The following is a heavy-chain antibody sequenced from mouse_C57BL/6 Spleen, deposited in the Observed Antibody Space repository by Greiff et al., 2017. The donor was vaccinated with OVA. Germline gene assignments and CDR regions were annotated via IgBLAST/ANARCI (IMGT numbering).Heavy chain of an antibody. CDR1: GYTFTSYW. J-gene: IGHJ3*01. D-gene: IGHD4-1*01. V-gene: IGHV1-50*01. CDR3: ARGTGTSGTGWFAY. CDR2: IDPSDSYT. Sequence: QVQLQQPGAELVKPGASVKLSCKASGYTFTSYWMQWVKQRPGQGLEWIGEIDPSDSYTNYNQKFKGKATLTVDTSSSTAYMQLSSLTSEDSAVYYCARGTGTSGTGWFAYWGQGTLVTVSA.